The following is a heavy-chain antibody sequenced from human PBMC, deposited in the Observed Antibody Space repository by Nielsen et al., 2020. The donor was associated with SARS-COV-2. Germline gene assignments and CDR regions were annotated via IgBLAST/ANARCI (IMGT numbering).Heavy chain of an antibody. CDR2: IGTAGDT. D-gene: IGHD3-10*01. CDR3: VAGNYYYGMDV. Sequence: GESLKISCAASHFTVSSNDMHWVRQAPGKGLEWVSAIGTAGDTYYLGSVKGRFTISREIAKNSLYLQMNSLRAGDTAVYYCVAGNYYYGMDVWGQGTSVTVSS. CDR1: HFTVSSND. J-gene: IGHJ6*02. V-gene: IGHV3-13*01.